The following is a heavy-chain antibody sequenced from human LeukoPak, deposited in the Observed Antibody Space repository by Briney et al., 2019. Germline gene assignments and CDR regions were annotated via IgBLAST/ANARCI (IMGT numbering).Heavy chain of an antibody. CDR2: ISWKSGSI. CDR1: GFTFDDYA. CDR3: AKDRVDEYSYGSGFDY. J-gene: IGHJ4*02. V-gene: IGHV3-9*01. Sequence: QPGRSLRLSCAASGFTFDDYAMHWVRQAPGKGLEWVSGISWKSGSIGYADSVRGRFTISRDNAKNSLYLQMNSLRAEDTALYYCAKDRVDEYSYGSGFDYWGQGTLVTVSS. D-gene: IGHD5-18*01.